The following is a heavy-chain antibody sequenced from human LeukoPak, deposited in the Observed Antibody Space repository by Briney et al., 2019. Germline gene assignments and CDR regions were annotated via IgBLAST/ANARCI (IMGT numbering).Heavy chain of an antibody. V-gene: IGHV4-34*01. CDR3: VRHDGRSGGTMGALDS. J-gene: IGHJ4*02. D-gene: IGHD4-23*01. CDR1: GGSFSGYY. Sequence: SETLSLTCAVYGGSFSGYYWSWIRQRPGKGLEWIGEINHSGSTNYNPSLKSRVTISVDTSKNQFSLKLSSVTAADTAVYYCVRHDGRSGGTMGALDSWGQGSLVTVSS. CDR2: INHSGST.